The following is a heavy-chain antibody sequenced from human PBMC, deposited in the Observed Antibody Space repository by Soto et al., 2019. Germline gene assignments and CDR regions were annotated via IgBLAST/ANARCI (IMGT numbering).Heavy chain of an antibody. J-gene: IGHJ6*03. CDR2: INHSGST. Sequence: SETLSLTCAVYGGSFSGYYWSWIRQPPGKGLEWIGEINHSGSTNYNPSLKSRVTISVDTSKNQFSLKLSSVTAADTAVYYCARGLWFGELFDTYYSYYYMDVWGNGTTVT. D-gene: IGHD3-10*01. CDR3: ARGLWFGELFDTYYSYYYMDV. V-gene: IGHV4-34*01. CDR1: GGSFSGYY.